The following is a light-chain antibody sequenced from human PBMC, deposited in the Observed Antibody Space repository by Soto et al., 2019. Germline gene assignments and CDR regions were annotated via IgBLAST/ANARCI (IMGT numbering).Light chain of an antibody. CDR3: CSYAASDTFN. V-gene: IGLV2-11*01. CDR2: DVT. Sequence: QSALTQPRSVSGSPGQSVTISCTGTSSDVGTYNYVSWQQQHPAKAPKLVIYDVTQRPSGAPDRFSGSKSGITASLTISGLQAEDEADYYCCSYAASDTFNFGGGTKLTV. J-gene: IGLJ2*01. CDR1: SSDVGTYNY.